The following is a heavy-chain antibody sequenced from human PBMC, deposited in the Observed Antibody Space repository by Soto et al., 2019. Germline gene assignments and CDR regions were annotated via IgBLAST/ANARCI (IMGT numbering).Heavy chain of an antibody. CDR2: IYYCGST. J-gene: IGHJ6*04. CDR3: ARTGVVGGPSYHYYGMDV. V-gene: IGHV4-39*01. CDR1: GGSISSSSYY. Sequence: SETLSLTCTVSGGSISSSSYYWGWIRQPPGKGLEWIGSIYYCGSTYYSPYLKSRVTISVDTSKNKFSLKLSSATAADTAVSYCARTGVVGGPSYHYYGMDVWGKVTTVTVSS. D-gene: IGHD2-21*01.